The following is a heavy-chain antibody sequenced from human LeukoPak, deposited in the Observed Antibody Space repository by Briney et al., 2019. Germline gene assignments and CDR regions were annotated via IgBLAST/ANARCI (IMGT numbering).Heavy chain of an antibody. D-gene: IGHD3-10*01. CDR1: GFTFSSYA. CDR2: ISGSGDTT. V-gene: IGHV3-23*01. J-gene: IGHJ4*02. Sequence: GGSLRLSCAASGFTFSSYAMRWVRQAPGKGLDWVSAISGSGDTTYYADSVKGRFTISRDNSKNTLYLQMNSLRAEDTALYFCAKARGFAEFDYWGQGTLVTVFS. CDR3: AKARGFAEFDY.